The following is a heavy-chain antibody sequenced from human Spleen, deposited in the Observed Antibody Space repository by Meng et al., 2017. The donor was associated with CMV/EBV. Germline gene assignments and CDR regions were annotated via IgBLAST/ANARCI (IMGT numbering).Heavy chain of an antibody. CDR1: GFTFSNYA. V-gene: IGHV3-23*03. Sequence: GESLKISCAASGFTFSNYAMNWVRQAPGKGLEWVAVIYSGDMTYYADSVKGRFTISRDNSKNTVDLQMNSLRVEDTAVYYCAKDTSGYDHDGFDMWGQGTKVTVSS. J-gene: IGHJ3*02. CDR2: IYSGDMT. CDR3: AKDTSGYDHDGFDM. D-gene: IGHD5-12*01.